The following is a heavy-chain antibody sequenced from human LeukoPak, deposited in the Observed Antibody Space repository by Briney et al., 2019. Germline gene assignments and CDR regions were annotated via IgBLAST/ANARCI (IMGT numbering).Heavy chain of an antibody. CDR2: IHYSGST. Sequence: PSGTLSLTCTVSGDSISSSSYFWGWIRQPPGQGLEWIGSIHYSGSTYNNPSLKRRATISVDTSKNQFSLKLSSATAADTAVYYCARLRPEIYWGQGTLVSVSS. CDR3: ARLRPEIY. J-gene: IGHJ4*02. V-gene: IGHV4-39*01. D-gene: IGHD5-24*01. CDR1: GDSISSSSYF.